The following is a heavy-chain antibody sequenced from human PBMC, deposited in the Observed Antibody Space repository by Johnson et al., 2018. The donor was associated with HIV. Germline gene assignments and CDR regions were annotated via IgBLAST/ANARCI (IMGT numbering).Heavy chain of an antibody. CDR3: ARGGDYDSKPYDAFDI. CDR2: ISGSGGST. D-gene: IGHD3-22*01. Sequence: QVQLVESGGGVVQTGRSLRLSCAASEFSFSTYAMHWVRQAPGKGLEWVSVISGSGGSTYYADSVKGRFTISRDNSKNTLYLQMNSLGAEDTAVYYCARGGDYDSKPYDAFDIWGQGTMVTVSS. CDR1: EFSFSTYA. J-gene: IGHJ3*02. V-gene: IGHV3-NL1*01.